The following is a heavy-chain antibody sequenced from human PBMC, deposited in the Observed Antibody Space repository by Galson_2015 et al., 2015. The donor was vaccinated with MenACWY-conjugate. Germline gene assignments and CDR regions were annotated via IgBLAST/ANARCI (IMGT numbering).Heavy chain of an antibody. CDR2: IKEDQSEK. J-gene: IGHJ4*02. CDR1: GFTFSRSW. Sequence: SLRLSCAASGFTFSRSWMSWVRQAAGTGLEWVVSIKEDQSEKYYVGSVKGRFTISRDNAKNSLFLQMNSLRAEDTAVYYCAIKSFYCSGGSCYSGTFEYWGQGTLVTVSS. D-gene: IGHD2-15*01. CDR3: AIKSFYCSGGSCYSGTFEY. V-gene: IGHV3-7*03.